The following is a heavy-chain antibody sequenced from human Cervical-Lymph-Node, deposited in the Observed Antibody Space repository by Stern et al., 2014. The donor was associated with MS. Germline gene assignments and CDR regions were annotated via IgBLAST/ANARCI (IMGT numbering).Heavy chain of an antibody. Sequence: QVQLQQSGPGLVKPSQTLSLTCAISGDNVSSNSVAWNWIRQSQSRGLEWLGRTYFRSKWYNDYTISVEGRITINPDTSKNQFSLHLHSVTPDDTAVYFCARELSVAGVGDWFDPWGQGTLVIVSS. J-gene: IGHJ5*02. CDR1: GDNVSSNSVA. CDR3: ARELSVAGVGDWFDP. CDR2: TYFRSKWYN. V-gene: IGHV6-1*01. D-gene: IGHD6-19*01.